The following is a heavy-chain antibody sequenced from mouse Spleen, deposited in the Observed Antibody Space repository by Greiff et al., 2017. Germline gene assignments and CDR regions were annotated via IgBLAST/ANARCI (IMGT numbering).Heavy chain of an antibody. CDR1: GYTFTSYW. CDR2: IDPSDSYT. CDR3: ARLRWPWFAY. Sequence: QVQLKQPGAELVMPGASVKLSCKASGYTFTSYWMHWVKQRPGQGLEWIGEIDPSDSYTNYNQKFKGKATLTVDKSSSTAYMQLSSLTSEDSAVYYCARLRWPWFAYWGQGTLVTVSA. J-gene: IGHJ3*01. V-gene: IGHV1-69*01.